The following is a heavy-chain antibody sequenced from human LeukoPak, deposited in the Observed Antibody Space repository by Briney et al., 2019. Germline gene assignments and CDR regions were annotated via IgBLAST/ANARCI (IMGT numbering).Heavy chain of an antibody. CDR2: IYSGGRT. V-gene: IGHV3-66*01. Sequence: GGSLRLSCAASGFTVSSNYMSWVRQAPGKGLEWVSVIYSGGRTYYADSVKGRFTISRDNSKNTLYLQMNSLRTEDTAVYYCVRDGSSWGNFDYWGQGTLVSVSS. J-gene: IGHJ4*02. CDR3: VRDGSSWGNFDY. D-gene: IGHD7-27*01. CDR1: GFTVSSNY.